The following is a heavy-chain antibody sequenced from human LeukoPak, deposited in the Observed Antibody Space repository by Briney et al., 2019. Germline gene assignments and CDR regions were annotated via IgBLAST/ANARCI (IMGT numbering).Heavy chain of an antibody. CDR1: GFTFSSYG. CDR3: ARDRPVGYDGGFDY. D-gene: IGHD3-3*01. Sequence: GGSLRLSCAASGFTFSSYGMHWVRQAPGKGLEWVAVIWYDGSNKYYADSVRGRFTVSRDNSKNTLHLQMNSLRAEDTAVYYCARDRPVGYDGGFDYWGQGTLVTVSS. V-gene: IGHV3-33*01. J-gene: IGHJ4*02. CDR2: IWYDGSNK.